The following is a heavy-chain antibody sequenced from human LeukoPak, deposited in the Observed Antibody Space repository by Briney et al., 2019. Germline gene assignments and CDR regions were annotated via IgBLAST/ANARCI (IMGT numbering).Heavy chain of an antibody. CDR3: AKRRGLELTYYYHMDV. CDR1: GFTFSSYA. D-gene: IGHD1-7*01. V-gene: IGHV3-23*01. CDR2: ISGSGGST. Sequence: GGSLRLSCAASGFTFSSYAMSWVRQAPGKGLEWVSAISGSGGSTYYADSVKGRFTISRDNSKNTLYLQMNSLRADDTAVYYCAKRRGLELTYYYHMDVWGKGTTVTVSS. J-gene: IGHJ6*03.